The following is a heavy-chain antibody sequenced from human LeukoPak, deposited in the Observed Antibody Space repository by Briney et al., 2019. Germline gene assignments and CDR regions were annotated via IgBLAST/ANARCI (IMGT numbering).Heavy chain of an antibody. D-gene: IGHD3-3*01. J-gene: IGHJ4*02. Sequence: PSGTLSLTCAISGGSISGTPYYWGWIRQPPGKGLEWIGSIYYSGSTYYNPSLKSRLTISVDTSKNQFSLKLSSVTAADTAVYYCARASTIFGHFAYWGRGTLVTVSS. V-gene: IGHV4-39*07. CDR2: IYYSGST. CDR1: GGSISGTPYY. CDR3: ARASTIFGHFAY.